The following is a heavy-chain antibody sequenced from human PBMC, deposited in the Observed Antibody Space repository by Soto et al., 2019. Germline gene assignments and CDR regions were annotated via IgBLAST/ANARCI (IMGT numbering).Heavy chain of an antibody. CDR1: GFTFSSYW. D-gene: IGHD6-13*01. V-gene: IGHV3-7*01. Sequence: EVQLVETGGGLVQPGGSLRLSCAASGFTFSSYWMSWVRQAPGQGLEWVANIKQDGSEKYYVDSVKGRFTISRDNAMNSLYLPMPILRAENTAVYDCAGDSSAAAGMEYQNWFDFCGQGTLVNVSS. J-gene: IGHJ5*01. CDR2: IKQDGSEK. CDR3: AGDSSAAAGMEYQNWFDF.